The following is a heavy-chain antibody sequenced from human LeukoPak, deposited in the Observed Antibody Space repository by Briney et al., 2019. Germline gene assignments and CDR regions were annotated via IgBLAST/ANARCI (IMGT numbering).Heavy chain of an antibody. D-gene: IGHD3-22*01. Sequence: GGSLRLSCAASGFTFSSYSMNWVRQAPGKGLEWVSYISSSSSTIYYADSVKGRFTISRDNAKNSLYLQMNSLRAEDTAVYYCAKVEYGYYYDSSGYHTDYWGQGTLVTVSS. CDR2: ISSSSSTI. J-gene: IGHJ4*02. CDR3: AKVEYGYYYDSSGYHTDY. CDR1: GFTFSSYS. V-gene: IGHV3-48*01.